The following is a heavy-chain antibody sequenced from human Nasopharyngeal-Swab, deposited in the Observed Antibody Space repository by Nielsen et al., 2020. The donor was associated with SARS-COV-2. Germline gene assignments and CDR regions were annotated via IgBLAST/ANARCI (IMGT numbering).Heavy chain of an antibody. J-gene: IGHJ3*01. Sequence: WIRQPPGKGLEWVSLISGDGDSASYRDSVKGRFTISRENNKNSLYLQMNSLTVEDTALYYCAKPFRSGYYSGDSFDFWGQGTMVTVSS. V-gene: IGHV3-43*02. D-gene: IGHD3-3*01. CDR2: ISGDGDSA. CDR3: AKPFRSGYYSGDSFDF.